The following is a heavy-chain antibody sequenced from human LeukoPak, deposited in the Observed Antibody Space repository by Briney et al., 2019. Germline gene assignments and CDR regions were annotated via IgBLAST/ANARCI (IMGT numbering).Heavy chain of an antibody. CDR3: ARDRAAADP. CDR1: GFTFNTYA. J-gene: IGHJ5*02. D-gene: IGHD6-13*01. V-gene: IGHV3-23*01. CDR2: ITGSDNRA. Sequence: GGSLRLSCAASGFTFNTYAMSCVRQAPGKALEWVSTITGSDNRAYYADSVKGRFTISRDNSKNTLFLQMDSLRAEDTAVYYCARDRAAADPWGQGTLVTVSS.